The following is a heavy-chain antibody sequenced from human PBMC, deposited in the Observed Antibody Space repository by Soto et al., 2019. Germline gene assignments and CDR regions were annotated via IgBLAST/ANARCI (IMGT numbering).Heavy chain of an antibody. D-gene: IGHD3-22*01. Sequence: XESLKLSYKCSGYSFTSYLIGLVLQMPGKGLEWMGIIYPGDSDTRYSPSFQGQVTISADKSISTAYLQWSSLKASDTAMYYCARQYYDSSGPYQAFDIWGQGTMVTVSS. CDR2: IYPGDSDT. CDR3: ARQYYDSSGPYQAFDI. V-gene: IGHV5-51*01. J-gene: IGHJ3*02. CDR1: GYSFTSYL.